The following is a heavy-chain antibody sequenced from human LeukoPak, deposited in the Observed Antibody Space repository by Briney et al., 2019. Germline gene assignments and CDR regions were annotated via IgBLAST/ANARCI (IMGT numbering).Heavy chain of an antibody. V-gene: IGHV3-13*01. D-gene: IGHD5-18*01. CDR3: ARGEVDTGLIDY. J-gene: IGHJ4*02. CDR1: GFTFSSYD. Sequence: PGGSLRLSCAASGFTFSSYDMHWVRHATGKGLEWVSAIGTAGDTYYPGSVKGRFTISRENAKNSLYLQMNSLRAGDTAVYYCARGEVDTGLIDYWGQGTLVTVSS. CDR2: IGTAGDT.